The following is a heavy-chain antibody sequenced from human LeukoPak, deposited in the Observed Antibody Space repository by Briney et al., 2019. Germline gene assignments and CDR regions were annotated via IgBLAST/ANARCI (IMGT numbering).Heavy chain of an antibody. CDR3: ARRDYDSSGSYGD. CDR1: GYTFTGYY. V-gene: IGHV1-2*02. CDR2: INPDSGGT. Sequence: ASVKVSCKASGYTFTGYYIHWVRQAPGQGLEWMGWINPDSGGTNYAQKFQGRVTMTRDTSISTAYLQWSSLKASDTAMYYCARRDYDSSGSYGDWGQGTLVTVSS. J-gene: IGHJ4*02. D-gene: IGHD3-22*01.